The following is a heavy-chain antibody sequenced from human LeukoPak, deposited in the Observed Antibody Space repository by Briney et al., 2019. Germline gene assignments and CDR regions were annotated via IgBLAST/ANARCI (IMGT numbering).Heavy chain of an antibody. D-gene: IGHD2-15*01. CDR2: IYYSGST. CDR1: GGSISSSSYY. V-gene: IGHV4-39*07. CDR3: ARVVAARHAFDI. Sequence: SETLSLTCTVSGGSISSSSYYWGWIRQPPGKGLEWIGSIYYSGSTYYNPSLKSRVTISVDTSKNQFSLKLSSVTAADTAVYYCARVVAARHAFDIWGQGTMVTVSS. J-gene: IGHJ3*02.